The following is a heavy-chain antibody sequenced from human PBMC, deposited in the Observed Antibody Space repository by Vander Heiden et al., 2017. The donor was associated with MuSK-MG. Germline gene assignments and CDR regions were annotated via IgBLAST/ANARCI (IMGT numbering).Heavy chain of an antibody. V-gene: IGHV3-23*01. J-gene: IGHJ4*02. CDR3: AKVDLRYSSSSEDY. CDR1: FSSYA. D-gene: IGHD6-6*01. Sequence: FSSYAMSWVRQAPGKGLEWVSAISGSGGSTYYADSVKGRFTISRDNSKNTLYLQMNSLRAEDTAVYYCAKVDLRYSSSSEDYWGQGTLVTVSS. CDR2: ISGSGGST.